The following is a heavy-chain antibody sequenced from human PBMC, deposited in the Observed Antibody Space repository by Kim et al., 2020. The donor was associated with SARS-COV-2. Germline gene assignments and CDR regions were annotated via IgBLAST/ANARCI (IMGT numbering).Heavy chain of an antibody. J-gene: IGHJ3*02. Sequence: EKYYVDSVKGRFTISRDNAKNSLYLQMNSLRAEDTAVYYCAGTTGVYAFDMWGQGTMVTVSS. D-gene: IGHD4-17*01. V-gene: IGHV3-7*03. CDR2: EK. CDR3: AGTTGVYAFDM.